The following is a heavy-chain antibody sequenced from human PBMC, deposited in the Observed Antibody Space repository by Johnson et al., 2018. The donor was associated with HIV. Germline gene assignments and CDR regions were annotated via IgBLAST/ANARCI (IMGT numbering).Heavy chain of an antibody. CDR2: ISCTGGSI. CDR1: GFTFSSYA. Sequence: VQLVESGGGVVQPGRSLRLSCAASGFTFSSYAMHWVRQAPGKGLEWVSGISCTGGSIGYADSVTGRLPIPRDNAKSSLFLQMNSLRAEDTAVYYCAAYYDFWSGSYTSGFDIWGQGTMVTVSS. V-gene: IGHV3-9*01. CDR3: AAYYDFWSGSYTSGFDI. D-gene: IGHD3-3*01. J-gene: IGHJ3*02.